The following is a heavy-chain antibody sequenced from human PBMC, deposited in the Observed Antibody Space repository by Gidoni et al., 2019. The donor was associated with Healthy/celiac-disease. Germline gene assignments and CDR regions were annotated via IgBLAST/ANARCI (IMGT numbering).Heavy chain of an antibody. J-gene: IGHJ6*02. V-gene: IGHV3-30-3*01. CDR2: ISYDGSNK. CDR3: ARDRQDIVVVPAAIFSYYYYGMDV. D-gene: IGHD2-2*02. CDR1: GFPFSSYA. Sequence: QVQLVESGGVVVQPGRSLRLSCAASGFPFSSYAMHWVRQAPGKGLEWVAVISYDGSNKYYADSVKGRFTISRDNSKNTLYLQMNSLRAEDTAVYYCARDRQDIVVVPAAIFSYYYYGMDVWGQGTTVTVSS.